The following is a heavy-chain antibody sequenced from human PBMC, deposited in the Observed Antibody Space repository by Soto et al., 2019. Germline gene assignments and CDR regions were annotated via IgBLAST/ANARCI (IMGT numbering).Heavy chain of an antibody. CDR1: GFTFSSYA. CDR2: ISYDGSNK. J-gene: IGHJ6*02. Sequence: SGGSLRLSCAASGFTFSSYAMHWVRQAPGKGLEWVAVISYDGSNKYYADSVKGRFTISRDNSKNTLYLQMNSLRAEDTAVYYCARDRVPWGMGHYYGMDVWGQGTTVTVSS. D-gene: IGHD3-16*01. CDR3: ARDRVPWGMGHYYGMDV. V-gene: IGHV3-30-3*01.